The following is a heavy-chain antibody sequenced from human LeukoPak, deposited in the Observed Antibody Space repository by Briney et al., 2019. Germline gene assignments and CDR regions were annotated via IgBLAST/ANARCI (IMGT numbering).Heavy chain of an antibody. D-gene: IGHD1-26*01. CDR3: ARGPLYSGSYFKIGIHNFDY. CDR2: INPKSGDT. J-gene: IGHJ4*02. Sequence: GASVKVSCKAPGYTFTGYYMHWVRQAPGQGLEWMGRINPKSGDTNYAQKFQGRVTITRDTSASTAYMELSSLRSEDMAVYYCARGPLYSGSYFKIGIHNFDYWGQGTLVTVSS. V-gene: IGHV1-2*02. CDR1: GYTFTGYY.